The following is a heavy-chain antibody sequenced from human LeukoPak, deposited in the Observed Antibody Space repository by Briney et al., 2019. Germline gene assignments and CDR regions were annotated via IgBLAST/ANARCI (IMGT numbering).Heavy chain of an antibody. J-gene: IGHJ4*02. V-gene: IGHV3-7*01. Sequence: AGGSLRLSCAASGFTFSSYWMSWVRQAPGKGLEWVANIKKDGSEKYYVDSVKGRFTISRDNAKTSLYLQMNSLRAEDTSVYYCARERSGWLFDYWGQGTLVTVSS. D-gene: IGHD6-19*01. CDR2: IKKDGSEK. CDR3: ARERSGWLFDY. CDR1: GFTFSSYW.